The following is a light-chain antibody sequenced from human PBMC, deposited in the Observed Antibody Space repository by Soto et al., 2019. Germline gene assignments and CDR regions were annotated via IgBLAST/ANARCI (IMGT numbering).Light chain of an antibody. J-gene: IGKJ2*01. CDR3: QQYNNWPPVYT. V-gene: IGKV3D-15*01. CDR2: DAS. Sequence: EIVMTQSPATLSVSPGERATLSCRASQSVSSKLAWYQQKPGQAPRLLINDASTRATGVPARFSGSGSGTEFSLTISSLQSEDLAVYYCQQYNNWPPVYTFGQGTKLEI. CDR1: QSVSSK.